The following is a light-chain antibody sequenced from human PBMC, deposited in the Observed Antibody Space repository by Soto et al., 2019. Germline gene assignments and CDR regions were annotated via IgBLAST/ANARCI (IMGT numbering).Light chain of an antibody. CDR1: QSVSNNY. J-gene: IGKJ1*01. CDR2: GAS. V-gene: IGKV3-20*01. Sequence: EIVLTQSPGTLSLSPGERATLSCRASQSVSNNYLAWYQQKPGQAPRLLLYGASSRATGIPDRVSGSGSGTVFTLAFGGLEPKDFAVYFYQQYAGSTRTFGQGTKVEI. CDR3: QQYAGSTRT.